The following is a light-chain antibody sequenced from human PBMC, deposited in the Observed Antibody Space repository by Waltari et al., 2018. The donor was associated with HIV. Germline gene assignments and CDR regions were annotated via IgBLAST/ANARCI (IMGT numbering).Light chain of an antibody. CDR3: HSYDSDNQI. J-gene: IGLJ2*01. V-gene: IGLV6-57*01. CDR1: SGSIASNS. Sequence: NFMLTQPHSVSDSPGKTVTISCTRNSGSIASNSVQWYQRRPGRSPTTVIFDHSQRPSGVSDRFSASIDTSSNSASLTIVGLKTEDEGDFFCHSYDSDNQIFGGGTKLTVL. CDR2: DHS.